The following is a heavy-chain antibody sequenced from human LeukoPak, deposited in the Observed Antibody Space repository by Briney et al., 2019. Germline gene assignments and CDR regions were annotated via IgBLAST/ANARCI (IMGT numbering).Heavy chain of an antibody. D-gene: IGHD1-1*01. V-gene: IGHV3-30*18. CDR1: GFTFSSHW. Sequence: GGSLRLSCAASGFTFSSHWMSWVRQAPGKGLEWVAVISYDGSNKYYADSVKGRFTISRDNSKNTLYLQMNSLRAEDTAVYYCAKDWKGDGYFDYWGQGTLVTVSS. CDR2: ISYDGSNK. J-gene: IGHJ4*02. CDR3: AKDWKGDGYFDY.